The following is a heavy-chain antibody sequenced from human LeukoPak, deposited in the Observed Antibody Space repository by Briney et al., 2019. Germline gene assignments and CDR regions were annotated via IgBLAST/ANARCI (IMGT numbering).Heavy chain of an antibody. CDR1: GYTFSNYY. CDR3: ARDSTVTTFRGCVDP. V-gene: IGHV1-46*01. Sequence: ASVKVSCKASGYTFSNYYVHWVRQAPGQGLEWIGVINPSGGSTNYALKFQGRVTMTRDTSTSTVYMEMSSLRSEDTAVYYCARDSTVTTFRGCVDPWGQGTLVTVSS. D-gene: IGHD4-17*01. J-gene: IGHJ5*02. CDR2: INPSGGST.